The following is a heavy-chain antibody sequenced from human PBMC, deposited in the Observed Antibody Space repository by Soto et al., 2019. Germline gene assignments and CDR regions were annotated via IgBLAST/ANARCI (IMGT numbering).Heavy chain of an antibody. CDR1: GYNFFNFG. J-gene: IGHJ1*01. CDR2: VSPKSGNT. Sequence: QIQLVQSGTEVKKPVASVKVSCKASGYNFFNFGVSWVRQAPGQGLEWMGWVSPKSGNTDYARKVQGRVTMTTDTSTSTAYMELRGLRSDDTAVYYCARGRTVSSIGPLLVWGQGTLVSVSS. V-gene: IGHV1-18*01. D-gene: IGHD1-1*01. CDR3: ARGRTVSSIGPLLV.